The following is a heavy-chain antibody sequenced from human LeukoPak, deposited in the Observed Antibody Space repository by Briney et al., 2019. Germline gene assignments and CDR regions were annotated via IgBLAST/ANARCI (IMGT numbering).Heavy chain of an antibody. V-gene: IGHV1-2*02. Sequence: ASVKVSCKASGYTFTGYYMHWVRQAPGQGLEWMGWINPNSGGTNYAQKFQGRVTMTRDTSISTAYMELSRLRSQDTAVYYCARADSPGASFHYWGQGTLVTVSA. J-gene: IGHJ4*02. CDR1: GYTFTGYY. CDR2: INPNSGGT. CDR3: ARADSPGASFHY. D-gene: IGHD1-26*01.